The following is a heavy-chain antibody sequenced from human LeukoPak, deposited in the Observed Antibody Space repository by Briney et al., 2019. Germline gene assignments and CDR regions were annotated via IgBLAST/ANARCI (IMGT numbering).Heavy chain of an antibody. CDR1: GFTFSSYE. CDR2: ISSSGSTI. V-gene: IGHV3-48*03. CDR3: AELGITMIGGV. J-gene: IGHJ6*04. D-gene: IGHD3-10*02. Sequence: GGTLRLSCAASGFTFSSYEMNWVRQAPGKGLKWVSYISSSGSTIYYADSVKGRFTIARDNAKNSLYLQMNSLRAEDTAVYYCAELGITMIGGVWGKGTTVTISS.